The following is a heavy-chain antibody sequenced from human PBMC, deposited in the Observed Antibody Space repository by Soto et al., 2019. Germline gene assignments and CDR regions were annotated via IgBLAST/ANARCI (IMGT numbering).Heavy chain of an antibody. CDR3: ARDAPLITMIEESEYNWFDP. Sequence: ASVKVSWKASGYTFTSYAMHWVRQAPGQRLDWMGWINAGNGNTKYSQKFQGRVTITRDTSASTAYMELSSLRSEDTAVYYCARDAPLITMIEESEYNWFDPWGQGTLVTVSS. D-gene: IGHD3-22*01. CDR2: INAGNGNT. CDR1: GYTFTSYA. V-gene: IGHV1-3*01. J-gene: IGHJ5*02.